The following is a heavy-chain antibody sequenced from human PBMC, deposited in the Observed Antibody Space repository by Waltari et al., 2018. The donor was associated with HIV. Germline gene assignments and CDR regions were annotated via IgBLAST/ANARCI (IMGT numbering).Heavy chain of an antibody. D-gene: IGHD3-22*01. V-gene: IGHV4-59*01. CDR1: GGSFTGSY. CDR3: ARCPSDHYQSSGYPVFDP. J-gene: IGHJ2*01. CDR2: MYYSVSI. Sequence: QVQLQESGPGLVKPSETLSLTCTVSGGSFTGSYWSWIRQTPGKGLEWIRFMYYSVSIHYNPAATSRATRSLDTFNDQLSLKRCSVTVADTAVYDCARCPSDHYQSSGYPVFDPGGSGTLVPASS.